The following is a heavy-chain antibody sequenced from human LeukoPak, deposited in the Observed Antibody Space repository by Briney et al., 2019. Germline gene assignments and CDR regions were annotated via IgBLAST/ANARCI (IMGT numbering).Heavy chain of an antibody. D-gene: IGHD1-20*01. J-gene: IGHJ4*02. Sequence: GGSLRLSCAASGFTFSSYWMHWVRQAPGKGLVWVSRVSSDGDTTNYADSVKGRFTISRDNAKNTLYLQMNSLRAEDTAVYYCARVLYSWNDVVDYWGQGTLVTVSS. V-gene: IGHV3-74*01. CDR1: GFTFSSYW. CDR2: VSSDGDTT. CDR3: ARVLYSWNDVVDY.